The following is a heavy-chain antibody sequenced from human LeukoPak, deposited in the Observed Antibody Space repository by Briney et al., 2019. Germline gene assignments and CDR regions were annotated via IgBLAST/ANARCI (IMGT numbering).Heavy chain of an antibody. CDR2: LSGSGGST. CDR3: AKAPVTTCSGAYCYPFDY. V-gene: IGHV3-23*01. D-gene: IGHD2-21*01. CDR1: GFTSSSYA. Sequence: PGGSLRLSCAASGFTSSSYAMSWVRQAPGKGLEWVSALSGSGGSTYYVDSVKGRFTISRDNSKNTLYLQMNSLRAEDTAVYYCAKAPVTTCSGAYCYPFDYWGQGTLVTVSS. J-gene: IGHJ4*02.